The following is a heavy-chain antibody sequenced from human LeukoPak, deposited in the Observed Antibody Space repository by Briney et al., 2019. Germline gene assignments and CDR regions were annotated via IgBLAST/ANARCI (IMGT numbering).Heavy chain of an antibody. Sequence: SETLSLTRAVSGGTISSDYWSWIRQPPGKGLEWIGCIYYSGTTNYNPSLNSRVTISIDTSTTQFSLRLTSVTAADTAVYFCARHQLRGFLDDNWGQGTLVTVSS. J-gene: IGHJ4*02. D-gene: IGHD3-10*01. CDR2: IYYSGTT. CDR1: GGTISSDY. V-gene: IGHV4-59*08. CDR3: ARHQLRGFLDDN.